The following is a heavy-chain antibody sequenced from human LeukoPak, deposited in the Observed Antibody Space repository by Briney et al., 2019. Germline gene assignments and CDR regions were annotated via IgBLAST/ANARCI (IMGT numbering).Heavy chain of an antibody. CDR2: ISSSSSYI. CDR3: ARVEYFGSVKTIDY. V-gene: IGHV3-21*01. Sequence: PGGSLRLSCAASGFTFSSYSMNWVRQAPGEGLEWVSYISSSSSYIYYADSVKGRFTISRDNAKNSLYLQMNSLRVEDTAVYYCARVEYFGSVKTIDYWGQGTLVTVSS. D-gene: IGHD3-10*01. CDR1: GFTFSSYS. J-gene: IGHJ4*02.